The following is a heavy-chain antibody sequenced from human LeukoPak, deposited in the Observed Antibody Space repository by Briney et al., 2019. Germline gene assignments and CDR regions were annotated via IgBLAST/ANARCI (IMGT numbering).Heavy chain of an antibody. D-gene: IGHD2-2*01. J-gene: IGHJ5*02. Sequence: ASVKVSCKASGYTFTGYYMHWVRQAPGQGLVWMGWINPNSGGTNYAQKFQGRVTMTRDTSISTAYMELSRLRSDDTAVYYCARADIVVVPAAQAGDWFDPWGQGTLVTVSS. V-gene: IGHV1-2*02. CDR1: GYTFTGYY. CDR3: ARADIVVVPAAQAGDWFDP. CDR2: INPNSGGT.